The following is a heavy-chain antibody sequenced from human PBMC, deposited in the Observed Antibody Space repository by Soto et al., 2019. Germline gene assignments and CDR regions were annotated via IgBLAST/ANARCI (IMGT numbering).Heavy chain of an antibody. CDR1: GGSISSSSYC. V-gene: IGHV4-39*01. CDR3: ARQPLSPYYFDY. Sequence: PSETLSLTCTVSGGSISSSSYCWGWIRQPPGKGLEWIGSIYYSGSTYYNPSLKSRVTISVDTSKNQFSLKLSSVTAADTAVYYCARQPLSPYYFDYWGQGTLVTVSS. D-gene: IGHD3-16*02. J-gene: IGHJ4*02. CDR2: IYYSGST.